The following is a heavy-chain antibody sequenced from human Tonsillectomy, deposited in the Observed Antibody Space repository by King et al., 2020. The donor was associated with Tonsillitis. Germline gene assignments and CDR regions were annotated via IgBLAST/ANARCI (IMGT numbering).Heavy chain of an antibody. D-gene: IGHD5-24*01. CDR3: ARAWFRYNIDV. CDR1: GFSFSTSGVG. Sequence: ITLKESGPTLVKPTQTLTLTCTFSGFSFSTSGVGVGWIRQPPGKALEWLALIYWNTNKHYSPSLKSRLTITKDTSKNQVVLTMTNMDPVDTATYYCARAWFRYNIDVWGQGTTVTVSS. J-gene: IGHJ6*02. CDR2: IYWNTNK. V-gene: IGHV2-5*01.